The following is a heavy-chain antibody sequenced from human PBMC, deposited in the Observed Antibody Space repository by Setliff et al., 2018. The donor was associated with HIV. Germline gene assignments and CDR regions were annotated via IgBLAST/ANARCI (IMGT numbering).Heavy chain of an antibody. Sequence: SETLSLTCTVSGGSISSSSYYWGWIRQPPGKGLQWIGSIYYRGSTYYNPSLKSRVTISVDTSKNQLSLKLRSVTAADTALYYCTRGRYRSRWYASDHYYIDVWGKGTTVTVSS. CDR1: GGSISSSSYY. D-gene: IGHD6-13*01. CDR2: IYYRGST. V-gene: IGHV4-39*01. CDR3: TRGRYRSRWYASDHYYIDV. J-gene: IGHJ6*03.